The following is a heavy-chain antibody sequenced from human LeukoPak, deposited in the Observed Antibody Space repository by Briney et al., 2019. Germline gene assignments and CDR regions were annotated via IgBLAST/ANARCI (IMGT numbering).Heavy chain of an antibody. J-gene: IGHJ4*02. CDR3: ARDRDCSSTSCYAPFDY. CDR2: ISSNGGST. CDR1: GFTFSSYA. Sequence: GGSLRLSCAASGFTFSSYAMHWVRQAPGKGLEYVSAISSNGGSTYYANSVKGRFTISRDNSKNTLYLQMGSLGAEDMAVYYCARDRDCSSTSCYAPFDYWGQGTLVTVSS. D-gene: IGHD2-2*01. V-gene: IGHV3-64*01.